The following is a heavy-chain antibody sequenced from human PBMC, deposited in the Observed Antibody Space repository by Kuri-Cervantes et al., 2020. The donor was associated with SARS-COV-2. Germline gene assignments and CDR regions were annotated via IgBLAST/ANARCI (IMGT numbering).Heavy chain of an antibody. CDR1: GGSVSSGSYY. CDR2: IYYSGST. Sequence: SETLSLTCTVSGGSVSSGSYYWSWIRQPPGKGLEWIGYIYYSGSTNYNPSLKSRVTISVDTSKNQFSLKLSSVTAADTAVYYCAGERRGWVPDPGVDYWGQGTLVTVSS. CDR3: AGERRGWVPDPGVDY. J-gene: IGHJ4*02. D-gene: IGHD1-14*01. V-gene: IGHV4-61*01.